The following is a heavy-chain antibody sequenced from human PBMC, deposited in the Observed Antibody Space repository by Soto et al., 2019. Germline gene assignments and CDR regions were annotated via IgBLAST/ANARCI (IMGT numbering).Heavy chain of an antibody. CDR3: ARVGTYYDILTGYSA. V-gene: IGHV3-74*01. J-gene: IGHJ5*02. Sequence: GGSLRLSCAASGFTFSSYWMHWVRQAPGKGLVWVSRINSDGSSTSYADSVKGRFTISRDNAKNTLYLQMNSLRAEDTAVYYCARVGTYYDILTGYSAWGQGTLVTVSS. CDR1: GFTFSSYW. CDR2: INSDGSST. D-gene: IGHD3-9*01.